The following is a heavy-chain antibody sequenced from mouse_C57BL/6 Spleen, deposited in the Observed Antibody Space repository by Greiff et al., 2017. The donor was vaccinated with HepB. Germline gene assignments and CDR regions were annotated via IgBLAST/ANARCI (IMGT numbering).Heavy chain of an antibody. CDR1: GYAFSSYW. V-gene: IGHV1-80*01. CDR3: ARRGGGYYAMDY. J-gene: IGHJ4*01. CDR2: IYPGDGDT. Sequence: QVQLKESGAELVKPGASVKISCKASGYAFSSYWMNWVKQRPGKGLEWIGQIYPGDGDTNYNGKFKGKATLTADKSSSTAYMQLSSLTSEDSAVYFCARRGGGYYAMDYWGQGTSVTVSS. D-gene: IGHD1-1*02.